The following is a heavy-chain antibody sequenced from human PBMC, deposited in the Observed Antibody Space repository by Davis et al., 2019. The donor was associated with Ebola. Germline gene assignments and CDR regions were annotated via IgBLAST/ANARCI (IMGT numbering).Heavy chain of an antibody. Sequence: GESLKISCAASGFTFRSYWMHWVRQAPGKGLVWVSRINGDGSKIDYADAVKGRFTISRENAKNSLYLQMNSLRAEDTAVYYCARAGFGSTWFDCWGQGILVTVSS. CDR1: GFTFRSYW. D-gene: IGHD6-13*01. CDR2: INGDGSKI. CDR3: ARAGFGSTWFDC. J-gene: IGHJ5*01. V-gene: IGHV3-74*01.